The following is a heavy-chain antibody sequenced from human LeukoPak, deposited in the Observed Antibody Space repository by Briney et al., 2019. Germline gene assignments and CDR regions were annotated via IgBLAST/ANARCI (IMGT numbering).Heavy chain of an antibody. CDR3: AKDSSSRWYLLFDY. CDR1: GFTFDDYA. CDR2: ISWNSGSI. Sequence: GGSLRLSCAASGFTFDDYAKHWVRQAPGKGLEWVSGISWNSGSIGYADSVKGRFTISRDNAKNSLYLQMNSLRAEDTALYYCAKDSSSRWYLLFDYWGQGTLVTVSS. J-gene: IGHJ4*02. V-gene: IGHV3-9*01. D-gene: IGHD6-19*01.